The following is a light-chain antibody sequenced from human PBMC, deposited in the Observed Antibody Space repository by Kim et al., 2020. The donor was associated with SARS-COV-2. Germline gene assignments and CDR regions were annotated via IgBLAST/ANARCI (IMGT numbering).Light chain of an antibody. CDR3: QVWDSSSDHRVV. CDR1: SIGSKG. V-gene: IGLV3-21*04. Sequence: PGKPARITCGGNSIGSKGVHWYQQEPGQAPVLVIYYDSDRPSGIPERFSGSNPGNTATLTISRVEAGDEADYYCQVWDSSSDHRVVFGGGTQLTVL. J-gene: IGLJ2*01. CDR2: YDS.